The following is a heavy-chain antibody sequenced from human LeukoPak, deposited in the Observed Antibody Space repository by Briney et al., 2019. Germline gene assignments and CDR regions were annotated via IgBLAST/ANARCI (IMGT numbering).Heavy chain of an antibody. D-gene: IGHD4-11*01. J-gene: IGHJ6*03. CDR3: ARGGYSNYFLYYYYYMDV. Sequence: SETLSLTCTVSGGSISNYYWSWIRQPAGKGLEWIGRIYTSGTTHYNPSLKSRVTMSVDTSKNQFSLKLSSVTAADTAVYYCARGGYSNYFLYYYYYMDVWGKGTTVTVSS. CDR1: GGSISNYY. CDR2: IYTSGTT. V-gene: IGHV4-4*07.